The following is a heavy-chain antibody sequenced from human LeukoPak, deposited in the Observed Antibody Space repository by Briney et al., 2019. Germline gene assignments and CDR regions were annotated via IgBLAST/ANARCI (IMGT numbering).Heavy chain of an antibody. D-gene: IGHD5-18*01. J-gene: IGHJ4*02. CDR3: ARSDTAMAYFDY. CDR1: GGSIGSYY. CDR2: IYYSGST. V-gene: IGHV4-59*01. Sequence: SETLSLTCTVSGGSIGSYYWSWIRQPPGKGLEWIGYIYYSGSTNYNPSLKSRVTISVDTSKNLFSLKLSSVTAADTAVYYCARSDTAMAYFDYWGQGTLVTVSS.